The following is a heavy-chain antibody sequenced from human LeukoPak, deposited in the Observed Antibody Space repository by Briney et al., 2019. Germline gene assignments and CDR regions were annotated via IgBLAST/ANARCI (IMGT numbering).Heavy chain of an antibody. Sequence: PSETLSLTCTVSGGSISSYYWSWIRQPPGKGLEWIGYIYYSGSTNYNPSLKSRVTISVDTSKNQFSLKLSSVTAADTAVYCCARLGDSSSAPHFDYWGQGTLVTVSS. CDR3: ARLGDSSSAPHFDY. J-gene: IGHJ4*02. CDR1: GGSISSYY. CDR2: IYYSGST. V-gene: IGHV4-59*01. D-gene: IGHD6-6*01.